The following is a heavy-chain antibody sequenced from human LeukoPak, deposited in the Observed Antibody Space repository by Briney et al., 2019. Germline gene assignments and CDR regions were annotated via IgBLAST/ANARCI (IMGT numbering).Heavy chain of an antibody. D-gene: IGHD3-10*01. Sequence: SETLSLTCAVYGGSFSDYYWNWIRQPPGKGLEWIGEINHSGSTNYNPSLKSRVTISVDTSKNQFSLKLSSVTAADTAVYYCARGVVTMVRGVIYASRPKNWFDPWGQGTLVTVPS. CDR3: ARGVVTMVRGVIYASRPKNWFDP. V-gene: IGHV4-34*01. CDR2: INHSGST. CDR1: GGSFSDYY. J-gene: IGHJ5*02.